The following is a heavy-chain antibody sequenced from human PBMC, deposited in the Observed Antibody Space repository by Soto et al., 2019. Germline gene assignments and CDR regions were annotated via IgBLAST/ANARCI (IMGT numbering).Heavy chain of an antibody. D-gene: IGHD3-10*01. CDR1: GYTFTSYA. CDR3: ARDPPLVYGTPYFDY. J-gene: IGHJ4*02. Sequence: ASVKVSCKASGYTFTSYAMHWVRQAPGQRLEWMGWINAGNGNTKYSQKFQGRVTITRDTSASTAYMELSSLRSEDTAVYYCARDPPLVYGTPYFDYWGQGTLVTVSS. CDR2: INAGNGNT. V-gene: IGHV1-3*01.